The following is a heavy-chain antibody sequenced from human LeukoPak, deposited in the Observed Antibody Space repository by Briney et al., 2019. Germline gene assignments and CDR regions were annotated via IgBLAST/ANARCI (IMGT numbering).Heavy chain of an antibody. Sequence: GGSLRLSCAASGFTFNSYNMNWVRQAPGKGLEWVSYISSSSSTIYYADSVKGRFTISRDSAKTSLFLQMNSLRDEETAVYYCARAYSSSSGLDAFDSWGLGTLVTVSS. CDR2: ISSSSSTI. CDR1: GFTFNSYN. J-gene: IGHJ3*02. CDR3: ARAYSSSSGLDAFDS. D-gene: IGHD6-6*01. V-gene: IGHV3-48*02.